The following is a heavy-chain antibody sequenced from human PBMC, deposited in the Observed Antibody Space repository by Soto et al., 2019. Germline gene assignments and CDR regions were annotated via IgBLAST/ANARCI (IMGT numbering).Heavy chain of an antibody. V-gene: IGHV4-31*03. J-gene: IGHJ4*02. CDR2: IYYSGST. CDR1: GGSISSGGYY. D-gene: IGHD1-1*01. CDR3: ARAQGNWNAIDY. Sequence: SETLSLTCTVSGGSISSGGYYWSWIRQHPGKGLEWIGYIYYSGSTYYNPSLKSRVTISVDTSKNQFSLKLSPVTAADTAVYYCARAQGNWNAIDYWGQGTLVTVSS.